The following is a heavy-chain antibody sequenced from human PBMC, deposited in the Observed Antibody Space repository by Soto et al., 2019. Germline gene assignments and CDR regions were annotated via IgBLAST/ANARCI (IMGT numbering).Heavy chain of an antibody. V-gene: IGHV1-69*02. D-gene: IGHD6-13*01. J-gene: IGHJ5*02. CDR3: ARGGIAAAPDWFDP. CDR2: IIPILGIA. Sequence: QVQLVQSGAEVKKPGSSVKVSCKASGGTFSSYTISWVRQAPGQGLEWMGRIIPILGIANYAQKFQGRVTXXAXKXXRTAYMELSSLRSEDTAVYYCARGGIAAAPDWFDPWGQGTLVTVSS. CDR1: GGTFSSYT.